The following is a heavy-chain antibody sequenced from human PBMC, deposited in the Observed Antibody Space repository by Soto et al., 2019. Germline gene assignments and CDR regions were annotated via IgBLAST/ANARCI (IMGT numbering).Heavy chain of an antibody. D-gene: IGHD6-19*01. CDR1: GYTFTSYG. CDR2: ISAYNGNT. CDR3: ARSLPTGIAVAGTGTYYFDY. J-gene: IGHJ4*02. Sequence: ASVKVSCKASGYTFTSYGISWVRQAPGQGLEWMGWISAYNGNTNYAQKLQGRVTMTTDTSTSTAYMELRSLRSDDTAVYYCARSLPTGIAVAGTGTYYFDYWGQGTLVTVSS. V-gene: IGHV1-18*01.